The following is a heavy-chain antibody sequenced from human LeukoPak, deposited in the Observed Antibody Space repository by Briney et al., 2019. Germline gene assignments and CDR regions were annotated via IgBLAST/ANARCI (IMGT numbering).Heavy chain of an antibody. CDR2: ISSSSSTI. CDR3: ARDPYHFWSGSYYYYMDV. J-gene: IGHJ6*03. CDR1: GFTFSSYA. D-gene: IGHD3-3*01. Sequence: GGSLRLSCAASGFTFSSYAMSWVRQAPGKGLEWVSYISSSSSTIYYADSVKGRFTISRDNSKNSLYLQMNSLRAEDTAVYYCARDPYHFWSGSYYYYMDVWGKGTTVTVSS. V-gene: IGHV3-48*04.